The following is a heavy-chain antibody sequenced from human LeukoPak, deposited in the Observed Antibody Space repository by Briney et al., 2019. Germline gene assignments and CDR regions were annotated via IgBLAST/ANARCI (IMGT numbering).Heavy chain of an antibody. Sequence: PGGSLRLSCAASGFTFSSYAMSWVRQAPGKGLEWVSAISGSGGSTYYADSVKGRFTISRDNSKNTLYLQMNSLRAEETAVYYCAKDVVHDYGDYAEYFQHWGQGTLVTVSS. CDR3: AKDVVHDYGDYAEYFQH. CDR2: ISGSGGST. CDR1: GFTFSSYA. J-gene: IGHJ1*01. V-gene: IGHV3-23*01. D-gene: IGHD4-17*01.